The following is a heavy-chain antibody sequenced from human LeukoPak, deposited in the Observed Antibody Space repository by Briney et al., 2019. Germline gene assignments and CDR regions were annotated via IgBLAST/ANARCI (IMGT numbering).Heavy chain of an antibody. D-gene: IGHD6-13*01. Sequence: SVKVSCKASGGTFSSYAISWVRQAPGQGLEWMGRIIPILGIANYAQKFQGRVTITADKSTSTAYMELSSLRSEDTAVYYCARGSHSSSWYEYYFDYWGQGTLVTVSS. J-gene: IGHJ4*02. CDR3: ARGSHSSSWYEYYFDY. CDR1: GGTFSSYA. V-gene: IGHV1-69*04. CDR2: IIPILGIA.